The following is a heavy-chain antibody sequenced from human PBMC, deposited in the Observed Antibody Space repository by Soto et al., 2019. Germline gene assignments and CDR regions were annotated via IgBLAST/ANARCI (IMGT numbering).Heavy chain of an antibody. CDR2: IYYSGST. CDR3: ASPQLHLGELSFQYYFDDQYYFDY. V-gene: IGHV4-39*01. CDR1: GGSISSSSYY. J-gene: IGHJ4*02. D-gene: IGHD3-16*02. Sequence: SETLSLTCTVSGGSISSSSYYWGWIRQPPGKGLEWIGSIYYSGSTYYNPSLKSRVTISVDTSKNQFSLKLSSVTAADTAVYYCASPQLHLGELSFQYYFDDQYYFDYWGQGTLVTVSS.